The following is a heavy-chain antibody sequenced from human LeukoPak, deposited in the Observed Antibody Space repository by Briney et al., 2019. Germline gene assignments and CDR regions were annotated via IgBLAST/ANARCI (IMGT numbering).Heavy chain of an antibody. V-gene: IGHV4-59*13. CDR2: IYYSGST. Sequence: KPSETLSLTCTVSGGSISGYFWGWVRQPPGKGLEWIGYIYYSGSTKYNPSLESQFTISVDTSKNQFSLKLNSVTAADTAVYYCARYGGRSFDLWGRGTLVTVSS. J-gene: IGHJ2*01. CDR3: ARYGGRSFDL. D-gene: IGHD1-14*01. CDR1: GGSISGYF.